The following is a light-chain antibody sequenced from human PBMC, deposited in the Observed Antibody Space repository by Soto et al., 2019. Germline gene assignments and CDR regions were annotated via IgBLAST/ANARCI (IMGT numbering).Light chain of an antibody. Sequence: QSALTQPASVSESSGQSISISCTGTSSDVSGYDCVSWYQQHPGKAPKLMIYEVSNRPSGVSNRFSGSKSGNTASLTISGLXAEDEADYSCSSYISSSTFYVFGTGTKVTVL. CDR3: SSYISSSTFYV. CDR1: SSDVSGYDC. J-gene: IGLJ1*01. CDR2: EVS. V-gene: IGLV2-14*01.